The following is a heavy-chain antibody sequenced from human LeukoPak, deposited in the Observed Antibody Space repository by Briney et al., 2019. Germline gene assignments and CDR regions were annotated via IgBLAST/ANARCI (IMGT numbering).Heavy chain of an antibody. CDR1: GFTFSSNY. J-gene: IGHJ6*03. Sequence: GGSLRLSCAASGFTFSSNYMSRVRQAPGKGLEWVAVISYDGSNKYYADSVKGRFTISRDNSKNTLYLQMNSLRAEDTAVYYCARDSYCSSTSCYPPYYYYYMDVWGKGTTVTVSS. CDR3: ARDSYCSSTSCYPPYYYYYMDV. V-gene: IGHV3-30*03. CDR2: ISYDGSNK. D-gene: IGHD2-2*01.